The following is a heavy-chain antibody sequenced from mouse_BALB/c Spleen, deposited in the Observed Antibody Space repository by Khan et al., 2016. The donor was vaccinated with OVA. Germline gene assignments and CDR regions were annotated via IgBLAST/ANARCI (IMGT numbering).Heavy chain of an antibody. CDR3: VRDGAYHRNDGWFAY. D-gene: IGHD2-14*01. V-gene: IGHV1-4*01. Sequence: QVQLKQSGAELARPGASVKMSCKASGYTFTSYTIHWIKKRPGQGLEWIGYINPSNGYTNYNQKFKDKATLTTDKSSTTAYLTLSSLTSDDSAFYTCVRDGAYHRNDGWFAYWGQGTLVTVSA. CDR1: GYTFTSYT. J-gene: IGHJ3*01. CDR2: INPSNGYT.